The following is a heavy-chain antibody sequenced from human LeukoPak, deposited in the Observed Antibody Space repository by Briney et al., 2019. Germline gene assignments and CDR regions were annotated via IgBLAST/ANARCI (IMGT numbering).Heavy chain of an antibody. Sequence: SETLSLTCTVSGGSISSSSYYWGWIRQPPGKGLEWIGSIYYSGSTNYNPSLKSRVTISVDTSKNQFSLKLSSVTAADTAVYYCASHGPRGELLSDNYFDYWGQGTLVTVSS. D-gene: IGHD1-26*01. CDR3: ASHGPRGELLSDNYFDY. CDR1: GGSISSSSYY. V-gene: IGHV4-39*07. CDR2: IYYSGST. J-gene: IGHJ4*02.